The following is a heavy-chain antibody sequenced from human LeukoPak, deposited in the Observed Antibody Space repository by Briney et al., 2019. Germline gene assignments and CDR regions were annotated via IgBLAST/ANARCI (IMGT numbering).Heavy chain of an antibody. J-gene: IGHJ4*02. D-gene: IGHD1-14*01. Sequence: GGSLRLSCAASGFTFINAWMSWVRQAPGKGLEWVSSISSSSSYIYYADSVKGRFTISRDNAKNSLYLQMNSLRAEDTAVYYCARDPDDSYDYWGQGTLVTVSS. CDR3: ARDPDDSYDY. CDR1: GFTFINAW. CDR2: ISSSSSYI. V-gene: IGHV3-21*01.